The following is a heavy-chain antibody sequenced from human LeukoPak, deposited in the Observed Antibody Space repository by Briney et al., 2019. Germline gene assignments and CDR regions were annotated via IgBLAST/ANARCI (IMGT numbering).Heavy chain of an antibody. J-gene: IGHJ4*02. CDR1: GYTFTSYG. V-gene: IGHV1-18*01. CDR3: ARRPFAAAGTANHFDY. D-gene: IGHD6-13*01. Sequence: ASVKVSCKASGYTFTSYGISWVRQAPGQGLEWMGWISAYNGNTNYAQKLQGRVTMTTDTSTSTAYMELRSLRSDDTAVYYCARRPFAAAGTANHFDYWGQGTLVTVSS. CDR2: ISAYNGNT.